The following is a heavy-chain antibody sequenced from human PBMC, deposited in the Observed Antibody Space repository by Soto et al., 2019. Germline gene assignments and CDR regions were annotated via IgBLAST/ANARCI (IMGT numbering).Heavy chain of an antibody. CDR3: ARGAKVTVRGVTHYYYYYGMDV. Sequence: QVQLVQSGAEVKKPGSSMNVSCKASGGTFSSYAISWVRQAPGQGLEWMGGIIPIFGTANYAQKFQGRVTITADESTSTAYMELSSLRSEDTAVYYCARGAKVTVRGVTHYYYYYGMDVWGQGTTVTVSS. J-gene: IGHJ6*02. V-gene: IGHV1-69*12. CDR2: IIPIFGTA. D-gene: IGHD3-10*01. CDR1: GGTFSSYA.